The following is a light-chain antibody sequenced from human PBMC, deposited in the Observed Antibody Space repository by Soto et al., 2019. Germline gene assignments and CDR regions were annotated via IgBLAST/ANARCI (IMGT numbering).Light chain of an antibody. V-gene: IGLV2-11*01. CDR2: DVN. CDR3: CSYAGSYTLV. J-gene: IGLJ1*01. Sequence: QSALTQPRSVSGSPGQSVTISCTGTSSDVGGYNYVSWYQQHPGKAPKLMIYDVNKRPSGVPDRFSGSKSGNTASLTISGLQAEDEADYYGCSYAGSYTLVFGTGTKLTVL. CDR1: SSDVGGYNY.